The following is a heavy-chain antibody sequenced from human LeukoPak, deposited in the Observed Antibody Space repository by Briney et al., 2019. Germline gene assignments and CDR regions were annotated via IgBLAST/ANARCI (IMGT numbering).Heavy chain of an antibody. V-gene: IGHV1-69*13. CDR3: ARVQLGTDVFDY. J-gene: IGHJ4*02. CDR1: GGTFSSYA. CDR2: IIPIFGTA. D-gene: IGHD7-27*01. Sequence: GASVKVSCKASGGTFSSYAISWVRQAPGQGLEWMGGIIPIFGTANYAQKFQGRVTITADESTSTAYMELSSLRSEDTAVYYCARVQLGTDVFDYWGQGTLVTVSS.